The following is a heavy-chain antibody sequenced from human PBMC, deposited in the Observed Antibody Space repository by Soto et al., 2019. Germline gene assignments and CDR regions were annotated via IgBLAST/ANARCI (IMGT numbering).Heavy chain of an antibody. Sequence: SETLSLTGSVSADSIGRRGHYWNWIRQHPEKGLEWIGYTYYSRSTHYNPSLRSRLRISLDTSKNQFFLRLTTETAADTARYYWARDQGLAPIFWGYWGRGIRVIVSS. CDR1: ADSIGRRGHY. CDR2: TYYSRST. CDR3: ARDQGLAPIFWGY. J-gene: IGHJ4*02. V-gene: IGHV4-31*03. D-gene: IGHD7-27*01.